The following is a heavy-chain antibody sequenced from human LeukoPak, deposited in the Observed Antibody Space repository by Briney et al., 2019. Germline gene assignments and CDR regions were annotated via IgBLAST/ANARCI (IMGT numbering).Heavy chain of an antibody. D-gene: IGHD3-22*01. CDR3: ASQDASIYSESSTSPTYSD. Sequence: SVKVSCKASGGTFTNYAFNWVRQAPGQGLEWMGRIIPIFDSAHYAQRFQGRITITTDESSTTAYMTLSSLTSDDTAVYYCASQDASIYSESSTSPTYSDWGQGTLVTASS. CDR1: GGTFTNYA. J-gene: IGHJ4*02. V-gene: IGHV1-69*05. CDR2: IIPIFDSA.